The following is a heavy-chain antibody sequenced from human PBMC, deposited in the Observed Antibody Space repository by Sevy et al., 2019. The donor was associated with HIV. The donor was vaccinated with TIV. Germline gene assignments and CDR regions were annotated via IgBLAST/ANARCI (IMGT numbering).Heavy chain of an antibody. D-gene: IGHD1-7*01. J-gene: IGHJ6*02. Sequence: ASVKVSCKASGYTFTSYDINWVRQATGQGLEWMGWMNPNSGNTGYAQKFQGRVNMTRNTSISTAYMELRSLRSEDTAVYYCARGRAYYNWNYPGYVWGQGTTVTVSS. V-gene: IGHV1-8*01. CDR2: MNPNSGNT. CDR3: ARGRAYYNWNYPGYV. CDR1: GYTFTSYD.